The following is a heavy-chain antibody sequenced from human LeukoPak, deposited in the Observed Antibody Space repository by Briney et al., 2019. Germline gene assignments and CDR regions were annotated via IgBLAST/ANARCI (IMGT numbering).Heavy chain of an antibody. J-gene: IGHJ4*02. CDR3: ARTRGYNGYDQKSPFDY. V-gene: IGHV4-39*01. Sequence: SETLSLTCTVSDGSISGVNWYWGWVRQPLGKGLEWIGSLYYSGSTYYNPSLKSRVTMSLDTSKNQFSLKLTSVTAADTAVYYCARTRGYNGYDQKSPFDYWGQGTLVTVSS. CDR1: DGSISGVNWY. D-gene: IGHD5-12*01. CDR2: LYYSGST.